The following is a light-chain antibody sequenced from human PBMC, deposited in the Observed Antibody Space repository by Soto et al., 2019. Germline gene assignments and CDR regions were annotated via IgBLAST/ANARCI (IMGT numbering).Light chain of an antibody. CDR2: SND. Sequence: LTQPPSASGTPGQRVSISCSGGSSNIGTNTVNWYQHLPGTAPKLLIFSNDERPSGVPDRFSGSKSGTSASLAISGLQSDDEADYYCATWDDSLNGVVFGGGTKVTVL. CDR1: SSNIGTNT. J-gene: IGLJ2*01. V-gene: IGLV1-44*01. CDR3: ATWDDSLNGVV.